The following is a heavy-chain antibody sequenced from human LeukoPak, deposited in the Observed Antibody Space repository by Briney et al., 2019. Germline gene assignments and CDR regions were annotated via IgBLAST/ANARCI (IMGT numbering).Heavy chain of an antibody. V-gene: IGHV3-74*01. CDR3: ARGGGGLGV. Sequence: GGSLRLSCAASGFTFSDYRMYWVRQPPGKGLVWASYINTDGRTTRYADSVRGRFTISRDNAKNTLYLQMNSLRAEDTAVYYCARGGGGLGVWGQGTTVTVSS. CDR1: GFTFSDYR. CDR2: INTDGRTT. J-gene: IGHJ6*02.